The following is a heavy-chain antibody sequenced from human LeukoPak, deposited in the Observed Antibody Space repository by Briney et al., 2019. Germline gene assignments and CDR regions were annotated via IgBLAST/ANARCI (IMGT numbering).Heavy chain of an antibody. CDR3: ARGDFYRAGVVAAGLNY. J-gene: IGHJ4*02. D-gene: IGHD6-13*01. CDR2: ISFDGYYE. V-gene: IGHV3-30*10. CDR1: GFTFDDYA. Sequence: PGGSLRLSCAAPGFTFDDYAMHWVRQAPGKGLEWVGVISFDGYYEYYTDSVERRFPISRDNPKNTLYLQIKSLRAEDTAVFYCARGDFYRAGVVAAGLNYWGQGTLVTVSS.